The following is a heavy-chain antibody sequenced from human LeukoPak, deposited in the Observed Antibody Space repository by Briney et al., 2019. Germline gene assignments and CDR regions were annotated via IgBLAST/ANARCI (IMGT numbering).Heavy chain of an antibody. J-gene: IGHJ4*02. Sequence: PGGSLRLSCAASGFTLNTYDMYWVRQAPGKGLEWVSGISGRDGSTYYADSVKGRFTISRDNSKNTLYLQMNSPRAEDTAIYYCARSGGSYWYWGQGTLVTVSS. V-gene: IGHV3-23*01. CDR1: GFTLNTYD. CDR2: ISGRDGST. D-gene: IGHD1-26*01. CDR3: ARSGGSYWY.